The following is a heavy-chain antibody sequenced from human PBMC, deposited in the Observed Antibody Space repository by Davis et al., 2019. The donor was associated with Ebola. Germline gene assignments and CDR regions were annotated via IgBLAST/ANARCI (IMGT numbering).Heavy chain of an antibody. J-gene: IGHJ6*02. CDR2: INHSGST. CDR3: ARIGGYYYDSSGYYYGMDV. V-gene: IGHV4-34*01. CDR1: GGSFSGYY. Sequence: SETLSLTCAVYGGSFSGYYWSWIRQPPGKGLEWIGEINHSGSTNYNPSLKSRVTISVDTSKNQFSLKLSSVTAADTAVYYCARIGGYYYDSSGYYYGMDVWGQGTTVTVSS. D-gene: IGHD3-22*01.